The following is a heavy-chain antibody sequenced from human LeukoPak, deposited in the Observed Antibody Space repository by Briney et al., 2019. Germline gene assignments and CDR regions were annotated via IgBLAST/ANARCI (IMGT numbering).Heavy chain of an antibody. D-gene: IGHD2-2*02. V-gene: IGHV4-34*01. CDR2: INHSGSS. CDR1: GGSFSGYY. CDR3: ARMISGYCSSTSCYIGYYYYYYMAV. Sequence: SGTLSLTCAVYGGSFSGYYWSWIRQPPGKGLEWVGEINHSGSSNYNGSLKSRVTISVETSKNHFSLKLSSVTAADTAVYYCARMISGYCSSTSCYIGYYYYYYMAVWGKGPTVTVSS. J-gene: IGHJ6*03.